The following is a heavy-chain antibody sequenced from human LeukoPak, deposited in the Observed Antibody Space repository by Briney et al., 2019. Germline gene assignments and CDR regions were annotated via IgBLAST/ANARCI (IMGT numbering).Heavy chain of an antibody. CDR2: ISRSSSTI. Sequence: QAGGSLRLSCAASGFTLSNYSMNWVRQAPGKGLEWVSYISRSSSTIYYADSVKGRFTISRDNAKNSLYLQMNSLRAEDTAVYYCAELGITMIGGVWGKGTTVTISS. V-gene: IGHV3-48*04. CDR3: AELGITMIGGV. J-gene: IGHJ6*04. D-gene: IGHD3-10*02. CDR1: GFTLSNYS.